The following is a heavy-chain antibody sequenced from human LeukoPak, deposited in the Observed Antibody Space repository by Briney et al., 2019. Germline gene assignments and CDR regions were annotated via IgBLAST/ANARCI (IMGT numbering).Heavy chain of an antibody. CDR1: GYTLTSYG. J-gene: IGHJ4*02. CDR2: ISAYNGNT. V-gene: IGHV1-18*01. CDR3: ARSFEELLPLDY. Sequence: ASVKVSCKASGYTLTSYGISWVRQAPGQGLEWMGWISAYNGNTNYAQKLQGRVTMTTDTSTSTAYMELRSLRSDDTAVYYCARSFEELLPLDYWGQGTLVTVSS. D-gene: IGHD1-26*01.